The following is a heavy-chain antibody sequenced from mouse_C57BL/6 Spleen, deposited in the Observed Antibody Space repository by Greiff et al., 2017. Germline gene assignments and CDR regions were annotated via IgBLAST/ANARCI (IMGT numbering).Heavy chain of an antibody. V-gene: IGHV1-81*01. CDR2: LYPRRGHT. J-gene: IGHJ2*01. CDR1: GYPFTRYG. CDR3: ARSGDYDGFDY. D-gene: IGHD2-4*01. Sequence: VQLPPSGAELARPGASVTLSCTASGYPFTRYGLSWVKPRTGQGLEWIGELYPRRGHTSYNQQFKGQATLTADNSSSTAYMGLRSLTSEDAAVDCCARSGDYDGFDYWGQGTTRTVSA.